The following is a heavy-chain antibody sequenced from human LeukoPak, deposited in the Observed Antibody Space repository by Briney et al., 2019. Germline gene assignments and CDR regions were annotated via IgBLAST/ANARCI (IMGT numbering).Heavy chain of an antibody. J-gene: IGHJ4*02. CDR2: GFHSGST. Sequence: PSETLSLACTVSGGSTNSRVYYWGWIRQPPGTGLEWIGSGFHSGSTYYNPSLKGRVTISVDTSKNQFSLKLSSVTAADTAVYYCARHSVIAARRVFDYWGQGTLVTVSS. CDR1: GGSTNSRVYY. CDR3: ARHSVIAARRVFDY. V-gene: IGHV4-39*01. D-gene: IGHD6-6*01.